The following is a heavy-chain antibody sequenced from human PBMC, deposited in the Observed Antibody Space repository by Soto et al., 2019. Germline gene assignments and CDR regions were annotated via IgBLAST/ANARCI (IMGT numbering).Heavy chain of an antibody. CDR2: ISSRSDI. J-gene: IGHJ6*02. V-gene: IGHV3-21*01. Sequence: LRLSCVGSGFTFSTYSINWVRQAPGKGLEWVSSISSRSDIYYADSVKGRFTISRHNAKNSVSLQMNSLRAEDTAVYYCAREYTASPLAYGLGVWGQMTTVTVSS. CDR1: GFTFSTYS. CDR3: AREYTASPLAYGLGV. D-gene: IGHD2-2*02.